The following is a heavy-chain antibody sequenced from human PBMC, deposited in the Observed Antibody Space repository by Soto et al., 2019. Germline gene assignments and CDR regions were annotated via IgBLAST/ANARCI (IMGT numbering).Heavy chain of an antibody. J-gene: IGHJ4*02. Sequence: ASLNVSCKASGYSFTSYDINWVRQATGQGLEWMGWMNPNSGNTGYAQKFQGRVTMTRNTSISTAYMELSSLRSEDTAVYYCARGPRREYCSSTSCYLAKGTEGYWGQGTLVTVSS. V-gene: IGHV1-8*01. D-gene: IGHD2-2*01. CDR1: GYSFTSYD. CDR2: MNPNSGNT. CDR3: ARGPRREYCSSTSCYLAKGTEGY.